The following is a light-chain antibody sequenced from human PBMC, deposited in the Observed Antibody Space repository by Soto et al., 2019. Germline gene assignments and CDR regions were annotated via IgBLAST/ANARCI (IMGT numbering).Light chain of an antibody. J-gene: IGKJ1*01. Sequence: EILLTQSQATLSLSPGGRATISCRASQSVSSYLAWYPQKPGQAPRLLIYDASNRASVSPGRFSGSGSGTDFTLTNSSLEPEEFAVYYSQHRSNWPPTLTFGQGTKVDMK. CDR2: DAS. CDR1: QSVSSY. CDR3: QHRSNWPPTLT. V-gene: IGKV3-11*01.